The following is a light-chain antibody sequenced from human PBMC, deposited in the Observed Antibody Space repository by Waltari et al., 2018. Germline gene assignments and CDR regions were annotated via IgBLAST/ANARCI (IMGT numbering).Light chain of an antibody. V-gene: IGLV1-40*01. CDR2: AST. CDR1: SPNIGAAYE. Sequence: QSVLTQPPSVSGAPGQTVTIPCIGGSPNIGAAYELPWYQQLPQPAPKLLTYASTNRPSGISDRFSGSKSGTSASLVITGLQIEDEAVYYCQSYDTRLSASVIFGGGTELTVL. CDR3: QSYDTRLSASVI. J-gene: IGLJ2*01.